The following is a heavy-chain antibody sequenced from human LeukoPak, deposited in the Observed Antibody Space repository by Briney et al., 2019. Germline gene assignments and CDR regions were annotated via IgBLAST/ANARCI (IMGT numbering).Heavy chain of an antibody. CDR3: AKDLVVPYYFDY. J-gene: IGHJ4*02. D-gene: IGHD2-15*01. CDR2: ISGSGGST. Sequence: GGSLRLSCAASGFTFSSYAMSWDRQAPGKGLEWVSAISGSGGSTYYADSVKGRLTISRDNSKNTLYLQMNSLRAEDTAVYYCAKDLVVPYYFDYWGQGTLVTVSS. V-gene: IGHV3-23*01. CDR1: GFTFSSYA.